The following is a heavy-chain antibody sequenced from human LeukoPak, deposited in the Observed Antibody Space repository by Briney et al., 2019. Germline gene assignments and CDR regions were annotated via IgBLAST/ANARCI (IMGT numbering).Heavy chain of an antibody. Sequence: GALRLSCAASGFNVSSNYMTWIRQAPGKALEWVSLIYGADAAYYAESVRGRFMISRDNLKNTLFLQMNSLRVEDTAVYYCVTSTGQQFIPYDYWGQGTHVTVSS. J-gene: IGHJ4*02. CDR1: GFNVSSNY. CDR2: IYGADAA. CDR3: VTSTGQQFIPYDY. V-gene: IGHV3-66*02. D-gene: IGHD6-13*01.